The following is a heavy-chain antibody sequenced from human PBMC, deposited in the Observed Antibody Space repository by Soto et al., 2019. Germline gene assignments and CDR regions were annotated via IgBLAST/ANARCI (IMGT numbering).Heavy chain of an antibody. CDR2: ISGDSGRT. V-gene: IGHV3-23*01. CDR1: GLTFGNYA. Sequence: EVQLLESGGGLVQPGGSVRLSCAASGLTFGNYAMSWVRQAPGKGLEWVSAISGDSGRTYYADSVKGRFTISRDSSKNTQYVQMNTLSAEDTAVYYCAVTPNCGRDCSAASYWYFDIWGRGTLVTVAS. CDR3: AVTPNCGRDCSAASYWYFDI. J-gene: IGHJ2*01. D-gene: IGHD2-21*02.